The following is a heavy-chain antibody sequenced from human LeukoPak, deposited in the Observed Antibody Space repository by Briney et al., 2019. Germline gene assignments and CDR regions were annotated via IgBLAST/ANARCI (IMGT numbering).Heavy chain of an antibody. V-gene: IGHV3-53*01. CDR1: GFTVSSNY. CDR3: AREGSGWSYYFDY. D-gene: IGHD6-19*01. Sequence: GGSLRLSCAASGFTVSSNYMSWVRQAPGKGLEWVSVIYSGGSTYYADSVKGRFTISRDNSKNTLYLQVNSLRAEDTAVYYCAREGSGWSYYFDYWGQGTLVTVSS. CDR2: IYSGGST. J-gene: IGHJ4*02.